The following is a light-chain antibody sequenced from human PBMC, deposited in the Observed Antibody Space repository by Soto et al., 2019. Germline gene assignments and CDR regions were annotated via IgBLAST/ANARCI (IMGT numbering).Light chain of an antibody. V-gene: IGKV3-20*01. CDR3: QQYGSSLGVT. CDR2: GAS. J-gene: IGKJ4*01. Sequence: EIVLTQSPGTLSLSPGERATLSCRASQSVSSSYLAWYQQKPGQAPRLLIYGASSRATGIPDRFSGSGSGTDVTLTISRLEAEDFAGDYCQQYGSSLGVTFGGGTKVEIK. CDR1: QSVSSSY.